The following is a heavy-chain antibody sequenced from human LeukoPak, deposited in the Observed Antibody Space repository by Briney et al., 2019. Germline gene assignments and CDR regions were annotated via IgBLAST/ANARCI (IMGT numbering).Heavy chain of an antibody. CDR2: INHSGST. CDR1: GGSFSGYY. CDR3: ARGRIAVAGTRDYFDY. D-gene: IGHD6-19*01. Sequence: SETLSLTCAVYGGSFSGYYWSWIRQPPGKGLEWIGEINHSGSTNYNPSLKSRVTISVDTSKNQFSLKLSSVIAADTAVYYCARGRIAVAGTRDYFDYWGQGTLVTVSS. J-gene: IGHJ4*02. V-gene: IGHV4-34*01.